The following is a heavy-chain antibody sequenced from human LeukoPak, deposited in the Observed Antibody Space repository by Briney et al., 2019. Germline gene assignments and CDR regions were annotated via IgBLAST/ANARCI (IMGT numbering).Heavy chain of an antibody. CDR2: ISGSGGST. V-gene: IGHV3-23*01. D-gene: IGHD1-7*01. Sequence: PGGSLRLSCAASGLTFSSYAMSWVRQAPGKGLEWVSVISGSGGSTYYADSVKGRFTISRGNSKNTLYLQMNSLRAEDTAVYYCAKAPGWNYVAFDYWGQGTLVTVSS. J-gene: IGHJ4*02. CDR1: GLTFSSYA. CDR3: AKAPGWNYVAFDY.